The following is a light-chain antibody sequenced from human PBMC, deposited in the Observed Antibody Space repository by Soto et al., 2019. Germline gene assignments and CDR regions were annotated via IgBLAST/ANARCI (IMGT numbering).Light chain of an antibody. Sequence: EVVLTQSPGTLALSRGERATLSCRASQSVSSSYLAWYQQKPGQAPRLLIHGASSRATGIPDRISGSGSGTDFTLTISRLEPEDFAVYYCQQYGSSPITFGQGTRLEIK. J-gene: IGKJ5*01. CDR3: QQYGSSPIT. CDR1: QSVSSSY. CDR2: GAS. V-gene: IGKV3-20*01.